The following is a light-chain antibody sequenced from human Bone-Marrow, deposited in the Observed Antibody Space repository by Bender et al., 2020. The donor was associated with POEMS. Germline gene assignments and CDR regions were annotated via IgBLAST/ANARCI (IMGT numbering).Light chain of an antibody. Sequence: QSALTQPPSASGSLGQTITISCTGTSSDIGGYNYVSWYQQYSGKAPKRILFEVDRRPSGVPNRFSGSKSDNTASLTVSGLQAEDEADYYCSSYAGNNGWVFGGGTKLTVL. CDR1: SSDIGGYNY. V-gene: IGLV2-8*01. CDR2: EVD. CDR3: SSYAGNNGWV. J-gene: IGLJ3*02.